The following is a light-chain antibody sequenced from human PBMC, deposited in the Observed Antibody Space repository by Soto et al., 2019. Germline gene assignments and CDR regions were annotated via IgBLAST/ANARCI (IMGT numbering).Light chain of an antibody. CDR3: NSYTLSKTVI. J-gene: IGLJ2*01. CDR1: SSDVGAHDF. Sequence: QSVLTQPASVSGSPGQSITISCSGTSSDVGAHDFVSWYQHHPDKAPKVIIFEVTKRPSGVSDRFSGSKTGNTASLTISGLQDEDEADYYCNSYTLSKTVIFGGGTKLTVL. V-gene: IGLV2-14*01. CDR2: EVT.